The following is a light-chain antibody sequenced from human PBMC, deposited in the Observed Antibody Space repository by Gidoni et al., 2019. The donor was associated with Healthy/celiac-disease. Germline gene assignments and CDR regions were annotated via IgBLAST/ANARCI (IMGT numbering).Light chain of an antibody. CDR3: QQSYSTHVT. V-gene: IGKV1-39*01. CDR1: QSIISS. J-gene: IGKJ2*01. CDR2: AAS. Sequence: DIQMTQSPSSLSASVGDRVTITCRASQSIISSLNWYQQKPGKAPKLLIYAASSLQSGVPSRFSGSGSGTDFTLTISSLQPEDFATYYCQQSYSTHVTFGQGTKLEIK.